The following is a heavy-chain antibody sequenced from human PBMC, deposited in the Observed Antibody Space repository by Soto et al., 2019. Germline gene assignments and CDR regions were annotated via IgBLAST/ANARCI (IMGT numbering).Heavy chain of an antibody. CDR3: ARDLGLLKSLFDY. CDR1: GFSFNSFN. V-gene: IGHV3-21*01. Sequence: GGSLRLSCLASGFSFNSFNMNWIRRAPGRGLEWVASISVSGDNIYYGDSVQGRFTISRDNSKRSVFLDLSSLRVEGTAVYYCARDLGLLKSLFDYWGQGTMVTVYS. CDR2: ISVSGDNI. J-gene: IGHJ4*02. D-gene: IGHD3-16*01.